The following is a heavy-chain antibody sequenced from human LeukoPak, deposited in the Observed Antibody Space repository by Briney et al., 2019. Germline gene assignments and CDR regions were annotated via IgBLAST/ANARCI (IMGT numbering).Heavy chain of an antibody. CDR2: FFLKGST. CDR1: CYSITSAYY. D-gene: IGHD2-2*01. V-gene: IGHV4-38-2*02. CDR3: ARVARCTSCFAVDY. Sequence: ASETLSLTCTVSCYSITSAYYWGWIRQPPGKGLEWIGSFFLKGSTYYNPSLKSRVTISVDTSKNQFSLTLSSVTAADTAVYYCARVARCTSCFAVDYWGQGTLVTVSS. J-gene: IGHJ4*02.